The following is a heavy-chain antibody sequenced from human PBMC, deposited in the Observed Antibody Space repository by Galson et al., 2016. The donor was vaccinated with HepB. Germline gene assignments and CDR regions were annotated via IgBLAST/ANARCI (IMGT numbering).Heavy chain of an antibody. J-gene: IGHJ6*02. CDR1: GFTFSNYV. Sequence: SLRLSCAGSGFTFSNYVMHWVRQTPGKGLEWVTLISDDGSDKQYSDSVKGRFTVSRDNSKNTVYLQMNRLRPEDAAVYYCARDGPQLRFLERSPWYGLDVWGQGTTVTVS. CDR3: ARDGPQLRFLERSPWYGLDV. D-gene: IGHD3-3*01. V-gene: IGHV3-30*03. CDR2: ISDDGSDK.